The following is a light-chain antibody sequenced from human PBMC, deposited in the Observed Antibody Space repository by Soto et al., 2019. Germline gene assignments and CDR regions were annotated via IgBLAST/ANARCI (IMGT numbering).Light chain of an antibody. CDR3: QQYGSSGT. J-gene: IGKJ1*01. V-gene: IGKV3-20*01. CDR2: QPS. Sequence: EMVLTQSPATLSSFPGDRVTLSCRAGQYINTILAWYQHRPGQAPSLLIYQPSNRATGIPDRFSGSGSGTDFTLTISRLEPEDFAVYYCQQYGSSGTFGQGTKVDIK. CDR1: QYINTI.